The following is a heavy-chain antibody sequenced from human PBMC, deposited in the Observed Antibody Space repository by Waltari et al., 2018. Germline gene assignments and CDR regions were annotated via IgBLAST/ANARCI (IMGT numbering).Heavy chain of an antibody. Sequence: QVQLVQSGGGVAQPGTSLRLSCTAYGFTFKSFSMFWVRQAPGRGLEWVSLISHDGANEHYADSVKGRFTISRDSSKGALYLQMNNLRPEDTAVYFCAKSRSLFYYYALDVWGQGTTVVVSS. CDR3: AKSRSLFYYYALDV. CDR1: GFTFKSFS. J-gene: IGHJ6*02. V-gene: IGHV3-30-3*02. CDR2: ISHDGANE. D-gene: IGHD2-2*01.